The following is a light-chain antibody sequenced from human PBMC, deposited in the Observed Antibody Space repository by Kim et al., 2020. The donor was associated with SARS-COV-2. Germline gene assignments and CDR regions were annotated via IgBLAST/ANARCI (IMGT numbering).Light chain of an antibody. CDR2: DAS. J-gene: IGKJ4*01. CDR1: QDIGNNY. Sequence: SVGDRVTLTWQASQDIGNNYLNRYQQKPGKAPKHLIFDASILETGVPSRFSGSGSGTDFTFTISSLQPEDIATYYCQQYDNLPLTFRGGTKVDIK. V-gene: IGKV1-33*01. CDR3: QQYDNLPLT.